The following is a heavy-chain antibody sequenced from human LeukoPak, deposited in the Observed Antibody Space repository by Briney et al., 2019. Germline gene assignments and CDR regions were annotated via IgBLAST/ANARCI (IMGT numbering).Heavy chain of an antibody. Sequence: GGSLRLSCAASGFTFSSYAMHWVRQAPGKGLEWVAVISYDGSNKYYADSVKGRFTISRDNSKNTLYLQMNSLRAEDTAVYYCARGYDFWSGYPSDPPFDYWGQGTLVTVSS. V-gene: IGHV3-30-3*01. CDR3: ARGYDFWSGYPSDPPFDY. CDR2: ISYDGSNK. D-gene: IGHD3-3*01. J-gene: IGHJ4*02. CDR1: GFTFSSYA.